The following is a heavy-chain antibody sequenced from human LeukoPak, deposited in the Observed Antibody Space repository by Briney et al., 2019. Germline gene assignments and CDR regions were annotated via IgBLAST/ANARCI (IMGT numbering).Heavy chain of an antibody. V-gene: IGHV3-23*01. CDR2: ITNSGGTT. Sequence: PGGSLRLSCAASGFAFSSYAMSWVRQAPGKGLGYVSIITNSGGTTYYADSVKGRFTVSRDNSKNALFLQMNNLRAEDTAVYYCAQNWNLDYWGQGTLVTVSS. CDR3: AQNWNLDY. D-gene: IGHD1-1*01. CDR1: GFAFSSYA. J-gene: IGHJ4*02.